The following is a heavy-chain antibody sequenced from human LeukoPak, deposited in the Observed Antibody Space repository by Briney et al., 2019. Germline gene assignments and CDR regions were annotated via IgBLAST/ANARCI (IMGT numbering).Heavy chain of an antibody. J-gene: IGHJ5*02. CDR2: ISYDGSNK. CDR3: AKDVSWNWFDP. CDR1: GFTFSTYA. Sequence: GRSLRLSCAASGFTFSTYAMHWVGQAPGKGLEWVAVISYDGSNKYYADSVKGRFTISRDNSKNTLYLQMNTLRAEDTAVYYCAKDVSWNWFDPWGQGTLVTVSS. V-gene: IGHV3-30*18.